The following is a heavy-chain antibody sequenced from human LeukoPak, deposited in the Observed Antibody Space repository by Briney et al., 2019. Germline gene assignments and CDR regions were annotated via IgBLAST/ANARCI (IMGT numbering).Heavy chain of an antibody. CDR1: GGSISSSSYC. J-gene: IGHJ4*02. D-gene: IGHD6-6*01. CDR2: IYHSGSI. V-gene: IGHV4-39*07. Sequence: SETLSLTCTVSGGSISSSSYCWGWIRQPPGKGLEWIGSIYHSGSIYYNPSLKSRVTISVDTSKNQFSLKLSSVTAADTAVYYCARGVARSSKFHFSYYFDYWGQGTLVAVSS. CDR3: ARGVARSSKFHFSYYFDY.